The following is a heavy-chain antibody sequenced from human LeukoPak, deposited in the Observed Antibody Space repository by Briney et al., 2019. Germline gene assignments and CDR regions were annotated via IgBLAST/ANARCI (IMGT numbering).Heavy chain of an antibody. CDR1: GGSISSYY. J-gene: IGHJ3*02. CDR2: IYYSGST. D-gene: IGHD3-9*01. Sequence: SETLSLTCTVSGGSISSYYWSWIRQPPGKGLEWIGYIYYSGSTNYNPSLKSRVTISVDTSKNQFSLKLSSMTAADTAVYYCARAGGYYDILTGRGLLDDAFDIWGQGTMVTVSS. V-gene: IGHV4-59*01. CDR3: ARAGGYYDILTGRGLLDDAFDI.